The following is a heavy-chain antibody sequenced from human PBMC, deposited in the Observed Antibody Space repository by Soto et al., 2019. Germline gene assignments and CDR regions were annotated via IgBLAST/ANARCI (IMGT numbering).Heavy chain of an antibody. V-gene: IGHV3-23*01. D-gene: IGHD3-22*01. J-gene: IGHJ4*02. CDR3: AKDYYDSSGYRRPFDY. Sequence: AGGSLRLSCAASGFTFSSYAMSWVRQAPGKGLEWVSAISGSGGSTYYADSVKGRFTISRDNSKNTLYLQMNSLRAEDTAVYYCAKDYYDSSGYRRPFDYWGQGTPVTVSS. CDR2: ISGSGGST. CDR1: GFTFSSYA.